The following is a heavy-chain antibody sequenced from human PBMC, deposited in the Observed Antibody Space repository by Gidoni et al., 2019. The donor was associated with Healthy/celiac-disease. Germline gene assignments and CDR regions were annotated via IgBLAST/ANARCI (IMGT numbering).Heavy chain of an antibody. Sequence: QVQLQESGPGLVKPSQTLSLTCTVSGGSLSSGDYYWSWIRQPPGKGLEWIGYIYYSGSTYYNPSLKSRVTISVDTSKNQFSLKLSSVTAADTAVYYCASEHDSSDWYFDLWGRGTLVTVSS. J-gene: IGHJ2*01. V-gene: IGHV4-30-4*01. D-gene: IGHD3-22*01. CDR1: GGSLSSGDYY. CDR3: ASEHDSSDWYFDL. CDR2: IYYSGST.